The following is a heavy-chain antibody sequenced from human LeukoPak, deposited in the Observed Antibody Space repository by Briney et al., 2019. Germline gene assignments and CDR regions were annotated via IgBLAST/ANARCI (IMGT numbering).Heavy chain of an antibody. CDR1: GGSIGTYH. J-gene: IGHJ4*02. CDR3: ARHDDNGWYFFDI. Sequence: SETLSLTCTVSGGSIGTYHWSWVGQPPGKGLEWIGYIFDSGSPNYRPALKSRVTISLDTSKNHVSLRLQSATAADTAIYYCARHDDNGWYFFDIWGQGTLVTVSS. D-gene: IGHD6-19*01. V-gene: IGHV4-59*08. CDR2: IFDSGSP.